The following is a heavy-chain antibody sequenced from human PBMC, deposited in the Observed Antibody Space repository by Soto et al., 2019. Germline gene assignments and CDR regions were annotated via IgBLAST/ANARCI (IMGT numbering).Heavy chain of an antibody. Sequence: EVQLVQSGAEVKKPGESLKISCKGSGYSFTSYWIGWVRQMPGKGLEWMGIIYPGDSDTRYSPSFQGQVTISADYSINTAYLQWSSLKASDTAMYYCARPNYYDSSGYYYSRLFPEAPFDYWGQGSLVTVSS. D-gene: IGHD3-22*01. CDR2: IYPGDSDT. CDR1: GYSFTSYW. V-gene: IGHV5-51*01. J-gene: IGHJ4*02. CDR3: ARPNYYDSSGYYYSRLFPEAPFDY.